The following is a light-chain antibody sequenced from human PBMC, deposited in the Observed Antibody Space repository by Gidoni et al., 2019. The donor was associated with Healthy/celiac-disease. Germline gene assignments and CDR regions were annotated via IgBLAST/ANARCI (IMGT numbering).Light chain of an antibody. J-gene: IGKJ2*01. CDR3: QQRSNWPRYT. CDR1: QRVSSY. V-gene: IGKV3-11*01. CDR2: DAS. Sequence: DIVLTQSPATLSLSPGERATLSCRASQRVSSYLAWYQQKPGQAPRLLIYDASNRATGIPARFSGSGSGTDFTLTISSLEPEDFAVYYCQQRSNWPRYTFGQGTKLEIK.